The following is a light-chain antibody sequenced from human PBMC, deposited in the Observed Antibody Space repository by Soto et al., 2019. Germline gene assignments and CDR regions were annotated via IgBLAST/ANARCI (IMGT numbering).Light chain of an antibody. J-gene: IGLJ1*01. CDR1: SSNIGAGYD. CDR3: QSYDSSLSGYYV. CDR2: GNS. V-gene: IGLV1-40*01. Sequence: QSVLTQPPSVSGAPGQRVTISCTGSSSNIGAGYDVHWYQQLPGTAPKLLIYGNSNRPPAVPDRFSGSKSGTSASLAITGLQAEDEADYYCQSYDSSLSGYYVFGTGTKVTVL.